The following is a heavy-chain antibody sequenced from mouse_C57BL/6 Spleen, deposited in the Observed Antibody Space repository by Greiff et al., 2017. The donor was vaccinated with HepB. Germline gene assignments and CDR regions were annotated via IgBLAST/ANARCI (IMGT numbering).Heavy chain of an antibody. D-gene: IGHD1-1*01. CDR2: INPNNGGT. CDR1: GYTFTDYY. V-gene: IGHV1-26*01. CDR3: APYGSSYDAMDY. J-gene: IGHJ4*01. Sequence: VQLQQSGPVLVKPGASVKISCKASGYTFTDYYMNWVKQSHGKSLEWIGDINPNNGGTSYNQKFKGKATLTVDKSSSTAYMELRSLTSEDSAVYYCAPYGSSYDAMDYWGQGTSVTVSS.